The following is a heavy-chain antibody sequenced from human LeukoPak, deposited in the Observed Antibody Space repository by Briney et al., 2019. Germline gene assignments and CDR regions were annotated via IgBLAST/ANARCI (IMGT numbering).Heavy chain of an antibody. J-gene: IGHJ4*02. D-gene: IGHD3-3*01. V-gene: IGHV3-49*04. CDR1: GFTFGDYA. Sequence: GGSLRLSCTASGFTFGDYAMSWVRQAPGKGPEWVGFIRRKANGGTTEYAASGKGRFTISRDDSKSIAYLQMNSLKTEDTAVYYCTSGLYYDSWSDLFDYWGQGTLVTVSS. CDR2: IRRKANGGTT. CDR3: TSGLYYDSWSDLFDY.